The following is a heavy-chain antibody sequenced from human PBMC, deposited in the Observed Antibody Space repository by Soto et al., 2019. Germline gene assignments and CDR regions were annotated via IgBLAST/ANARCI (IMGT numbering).Heavy chain of an antibody. CDR3: ARRVQLWLCCYYGTDV. CDR2: INHSRST. V-gene: IGHV4-4*02. D-gene: IGHD5-18*01. Sequence: QVQLQESGPGLVKPSGTLSLTCAVSGGSISSSNWWSWVRQPPGKGLAWIGEINHSRSTNYNTFLKSRVTKSVDKSESQFALKLSFVNAADTAVYDCARRVQLWLCCYYGTDVWGQGTTVTVSS. CDR1: GGSISSSNW. J-gene: IGHJ6*02.